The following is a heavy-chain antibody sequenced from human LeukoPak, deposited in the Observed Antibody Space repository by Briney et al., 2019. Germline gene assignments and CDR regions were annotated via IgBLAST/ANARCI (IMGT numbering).Heavy chain of an antibody. Sequence: ASVKVSCKASGCTFTSYDINWVRQATGQGLEWMGWMNPNSGNTGYAQKFQGRVTMTRNTSISTAYMELSSLRSEDTAVYYCARGRPPELITMVRGVISLPFDYWGQGTLVTVSS. V-gene: IGHV1-8*01. J-gene: IGHJ4*02. CDR2: MNPNSGNT. CDR3: ARGRPPELITMVRGVISLPFDY. D-gene: IGHD3-10*01. CDR1: GCTFTSYD.